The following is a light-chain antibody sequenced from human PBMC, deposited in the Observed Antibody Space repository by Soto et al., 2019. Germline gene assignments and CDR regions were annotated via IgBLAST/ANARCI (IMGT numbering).Light chain of an antibody. CDR2: AAS. CDR3: QQRSNWPIT. Sequence: AIQTTHSQSALSASVGDRFTITGRASQDIRTDLGWYQQKPGKAPKLLIYAASSLQSGVPSRFSGSGSGTDFTLTISSLQPEDFAIYYCQQRSNWPITFGQGTRLEIK. V-gene: IGKV1-6*01. J-gene: IGKJ5*01. CDR1: QDIRTD.